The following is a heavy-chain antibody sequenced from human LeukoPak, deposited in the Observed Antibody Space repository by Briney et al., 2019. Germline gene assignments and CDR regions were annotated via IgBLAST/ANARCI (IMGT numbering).Heavy chain of an antibody. CDR3: AGENSELWLGGYYFDY. V-gene: IGHV3-33*01. CDR2: IWYDGSNK. CDR1: GFTFSSYG. J-gene: IGHJ4*02. Sequence: PGGSLRLSCAASGFTFSSYGMHWVRQAPGKGLEWVAVIWYDGSNKYYADSVKGRFTISRDNSKNTLYLQMNSLRAEDTAVYYCAGENSELWLGGYYFDYWGQGTLVTVSS. D-gene: IGHD5-18*01.